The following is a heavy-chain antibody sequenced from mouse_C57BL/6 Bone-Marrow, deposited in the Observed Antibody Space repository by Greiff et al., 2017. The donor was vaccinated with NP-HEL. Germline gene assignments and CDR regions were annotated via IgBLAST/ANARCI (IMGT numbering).Heavy chain of an antibody. Sequence: QVQLQQPGAELVMPGASVKLSCKASGYTFTSYWMHWVKQRPGQGLEWIGEIDPSDSYTNYNQKFKGKSTLTVDKSASTAYMQLSSLTSEDSAVYYCARWGVTTVVVDHYAMDYWGQGTSVTVSS. D-gene: IGHD1-1*01. J-gene: IGHJ4*01. CDR2: IDPSDSYT. CDR3: ARWGVTTVVVDHYAMDY. CDR1: GYTFTSYW. V-gene: IGHV1-69*01.